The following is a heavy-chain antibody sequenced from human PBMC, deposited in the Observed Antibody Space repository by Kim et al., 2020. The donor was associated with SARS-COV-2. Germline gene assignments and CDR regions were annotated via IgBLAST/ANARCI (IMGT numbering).Heavy chain of an antibody. V-gene: IGHV3-43*02. J-gene: IGHJ6*02. CDR2: ISSIGTGT. CDR3: ARRSYYFGMDV. Sequence: GGSLRLSCAASGFTFNDYGMHWVRQAPGEGLEWVSLISSIGTGTYYGDSVKGRFTISRDNSKNSLYLQMNNLKTEDTAFYYCARRSYYFGMDVWGQGTAV. CDR1: GFTFNDYG.